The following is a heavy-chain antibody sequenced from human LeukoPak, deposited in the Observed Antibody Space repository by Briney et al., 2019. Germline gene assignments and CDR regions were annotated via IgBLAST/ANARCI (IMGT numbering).Heavy chain of an antibody. J-gene: IGHJ5*02. Sequence: SVTVSCTASGGTFSSYAISWVRQAPGQGLEWMGGIIPIFGTANYAQKFQGRVTITADESTSTAYMELSSLRSEDTAVYYCATTRIAARPSWFDPWGQGTLVTVSS. D-gene: IGHD6-6*01. CDR1: GGTFSSYA. V-gene: IGHV1-69*13. CDR2: IIPIFGTA. CDR3: ATTRIAARPSWFDP.